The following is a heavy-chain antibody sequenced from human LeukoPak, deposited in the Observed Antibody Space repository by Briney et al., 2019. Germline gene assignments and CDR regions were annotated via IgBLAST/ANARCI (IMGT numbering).Heavy chain of an antibody. CDR3: AKGSRTGQFPMDV. CDR1: GFTASTYG. CDR2: IVGGAGYT. Sequence: GGSLRLSCAASGFTASTYGVSWVRQAPGKGLQWVSAIVGGAGYTFYADSVKGRFSISRDNSWNSLYLQMNSLRDDDTAVYYCAKGSRTGQFPMDVWGQGTTVTVSS. V-gene: IGHV3-23*01. J-gene: IGHJ6*02. D-gene: IGHD1-1*01.